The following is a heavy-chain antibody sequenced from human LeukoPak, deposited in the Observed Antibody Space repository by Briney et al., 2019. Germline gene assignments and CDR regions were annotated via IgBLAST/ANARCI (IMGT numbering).Heavy chain of an antibody. J-gene: IGHJ4*02. V-gene: IGHV3-30-3*01. CDR2: ISYDGSNK. CDR1: GFTFSSYA. D-gene: IGHD4-23*01. CDR3: ASFFGLFGMTTVVTPGHY. Sequence: GGSLRLSCAASGFTFSSYAMHWVRQAPGKGLEWVAVISYDGSNKYYADSVKGRFTISRDNSKNTLYLQMNSLRAEDTAVYYCASFFGLFGMTTVVTPGHYWGQGTLVTVSS.